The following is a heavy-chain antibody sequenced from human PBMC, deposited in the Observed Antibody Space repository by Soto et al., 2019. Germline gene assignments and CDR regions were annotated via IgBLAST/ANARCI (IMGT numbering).Heavy chain of an antibody. CDR3: ARDLGIAAAGYNWFDP. CDR2: IYYSGST. D-gene: IGHD6-13*01. J-gene: IGHJ5*02. Sequence: SETLSLTCTVSGGSISSGGYYWSWIRQHPGKGLEWIGYIYYSGSTYYNPSLKNRVTISVDTSKNQITLKLNSVTAADTAVYYCARDLGIAAAGYNWFDPWGQGTLVTVSS. V-gene: IGHV4-31*03. CDR1: GGSISSGGYY.